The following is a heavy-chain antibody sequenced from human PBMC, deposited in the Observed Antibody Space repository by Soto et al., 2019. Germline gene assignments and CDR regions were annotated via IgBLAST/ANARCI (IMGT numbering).Heavy chain of an antibody. CDR1: GGSIDSGAFS. D-gene: IGHD6-19*01. J-gene: IGHJ4*02. V-gene: IGHV4-30-2*01. Sequence: SETLSLTCAVSGGSIDSGAFSLSWIRQPPGKGLEWIGYVTHSGTAYSIPSLNGRLTLSVDSSQTQFSLKLTSVTAADSAFYYCDRIHWAQSSLDYWGRGILVTVSS. CDR3: DRIHWAQSSLDY. CDR2: VTHSGTA.